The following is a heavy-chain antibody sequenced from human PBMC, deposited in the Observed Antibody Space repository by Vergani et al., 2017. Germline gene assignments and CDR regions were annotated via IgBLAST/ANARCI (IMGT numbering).Heavy chain of an antibody. CDR3: AKQYFVSGNYLFDY. CDR2: ISSSSSYI. V-gene: IGHV3-21*04. J-gene: IGHJ4*02. Sequence: VHLVESGGGVVQPGRSLTLSCAASGFTFSSYSMNWVRQAPGKGLEWVSSISSSSSYIHYSDSLKGRFTISRDNSKNMLFLQMNNLRTEDTAIYYCAKQYFVSGNYLFDYWGQGTLVTVSS. CDR1: GFTFSSYS. D-gene: IGHD3-10*01.